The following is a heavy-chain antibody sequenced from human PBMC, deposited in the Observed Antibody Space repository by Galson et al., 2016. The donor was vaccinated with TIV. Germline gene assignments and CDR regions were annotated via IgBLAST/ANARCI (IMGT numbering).Heavy chain of an antibody. Sequence: SVKVSCKASGYAFTSYYMHWVRQAPGQGLEWMGIINPSGGSTSYAQKFQGRVTMTRDTSTSTVYMELSSLRSEDTAVYYCARVLEVAATDYWGQGTLVTVSS. J-gene: IGHJ4*02. D-gene: IGHD6-19*01. V-gene: IGHV1-46*01. CDR1: GYAFTSYY. CDR3: ARVLEVAATDY. CDR2: INPSGGST.